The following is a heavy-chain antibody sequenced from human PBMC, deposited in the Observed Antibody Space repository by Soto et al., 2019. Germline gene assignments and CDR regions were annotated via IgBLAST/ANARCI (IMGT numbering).Heavy chain of an antibody. CDR1: GSSFSGYG. CDR2: IWYDGSNK. Sequence: QKYLVESGGGVVQPGGSLRLSCVASGSSFSGYGMHWVRQAPGKGLEWVAVIWYDGSNKYYADSVKGRFTISRDNSKNMLYLQMDSLRAEDTAVYYCARDRNGGTVFLGVCDEWGQGTLVTVSS. J-gene: IGHJ4*02. V-gene: IGHV3-33*01. CDR3: ARDRNGGTVFLGVCDE. D-gene: IGHD1-7*01.